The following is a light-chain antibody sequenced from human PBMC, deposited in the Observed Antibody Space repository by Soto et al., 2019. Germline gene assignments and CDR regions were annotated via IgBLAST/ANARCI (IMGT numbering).Light chain of an antibody. CDR1: SSDIGDFDY. J-gene: IGLJ1*01. CDR3: SSYTSSSTLV. V-gene: IGLV2-14*01. Sequence: QSALTQPASVSGSPGQSITISCVGTSSDIGDFDYVSWYQKHPGKVPKVIFYVVIIRPSGFFYRFSGTNFGNTASLTIFGLQAEDEADYYCSSYTSSSTLVFGTGTKVTVL. CDR2: VVI.